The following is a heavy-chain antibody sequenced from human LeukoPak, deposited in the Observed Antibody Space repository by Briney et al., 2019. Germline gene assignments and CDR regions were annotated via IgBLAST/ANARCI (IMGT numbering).Heavy chain of an antibody. CDR1: GGSISSYY. D-gene: IGHD6-25*01. Sequence: SKTLSLTCTVSGGSISSYYWSWIRQPPGKGLECIGYIYNSGSTNYNPSLESRVSISVGTSKNQFSLKLSSVTAADTAVYYCARSAIDAFDIWGQGTMVTVSS. CDR2: IYNSGST. CDR3: ARSAIDAFDI. J-gene: IGHJ3*02. V-gene: IGHV4-59*08.